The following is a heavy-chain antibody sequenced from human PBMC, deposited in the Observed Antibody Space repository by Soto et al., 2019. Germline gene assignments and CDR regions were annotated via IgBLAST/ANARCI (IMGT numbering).Heavy chain of an antibody. V-gene: IGHV4-4*07. CDR3: AKRPPDYYDSSGKTPTVDY. Sequence: SETLSLTCNVSADSMTSHYWSWIRQPAGKGLEWIGRVYAAGNINYNPSLTGRVTMSIDTSKKQFSLRMTSLTAADTAVYYCAKRPPDYYDSSGKTPTVDYWGQGTLVTVSS. CDR1: ADSMTSHY. J-gene: IGHJ4*02. D-gene: IGHD3-22*01. CDR2: VYAAGNI.